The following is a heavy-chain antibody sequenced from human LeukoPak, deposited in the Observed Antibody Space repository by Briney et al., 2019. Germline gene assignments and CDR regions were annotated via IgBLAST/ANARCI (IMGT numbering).Heavy chain of an antibody. CDR1: GFTFSSYT. CDR2: ISYAGSNN. CDR3: ARAAHTTYVLGRYYYYAMDV. D-gene: IGHD3-10*01. V-gene: IGHV3-30-3*01. Sequence: GGSLRLSCAASGFTFSSYTMDWVRQAPGKGLEWVARISYAGSNNYYADSVKGRFTISSDNPKNTLYLQMDSLRAGDTAVYYCARAAHTTYVLGRYYYYAMDVWGQGTTVTVSS. J-gene: IGHJ6*02.